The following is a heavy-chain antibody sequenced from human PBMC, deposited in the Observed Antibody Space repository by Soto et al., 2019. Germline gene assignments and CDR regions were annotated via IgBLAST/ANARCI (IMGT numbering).Heavy chain of an antibody. CDR3: ASHWGQAKRYYYYGMDV. V-gene: IGHV1-69*12. J-gene: IGHJ6*02. CDR2: IIPIFGTA. Sequence: QVQLVQSGAEVKKPGSSVKVSCKASGGTVNSYAISWVRQAPGQGLEWMGGIIPIFGTADYAQKFQGRITITADESTSTAYMELSSLRSEDTAVYYCASHWGQAKRYYYYGMDVWGQGTTVTVSS. D-gene: IGHD7-27*01. CDR1: GGTVNSYA.